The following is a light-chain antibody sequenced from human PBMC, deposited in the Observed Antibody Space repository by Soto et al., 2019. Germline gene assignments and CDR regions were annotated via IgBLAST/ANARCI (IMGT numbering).Light chain of an antibody. CDR3: QQSYSTPRG. CDR1: QSISSY. J-gene: IGKJ5*01. V-gene: IGKV1-39*01. CDR2: AAS. Sequence: DIQMTQSPSSLSASVGDGVTVXXRASQSISSYLNWYQQKPGTAPKXMSYAASSLQRVVPSRFSGSGSRTDFTLTISSLQPEDFATYYCQQSYSTPRGFGQGTRLEIK.